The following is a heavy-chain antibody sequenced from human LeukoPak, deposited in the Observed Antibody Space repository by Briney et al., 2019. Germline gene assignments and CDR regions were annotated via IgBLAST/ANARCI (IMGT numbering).Heavy chain of an antibody. CDR3: AREGYYGSGSPPSLYFDY. J-gene: IGHJ4*02. CDR2: TSSDLNVK. V-gene: IGHV3-30-3*01. CDR1: GLTFSSHA. D-gene: IGHD3-10*01. Sequence: PGGSLRLSCAASGLTFSSHAMHWVRQAPGKGLEWVAVTSSDLNVKLYADSVKGRFTISRDNSRSTLYLQMNSLRPEDTAIYYCAREGYYGSGSPPSLYFDYWGQGTLVTVSS.